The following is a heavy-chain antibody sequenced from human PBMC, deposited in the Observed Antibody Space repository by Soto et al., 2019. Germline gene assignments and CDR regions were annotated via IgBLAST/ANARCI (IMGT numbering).Heavy chain of an antibody. CDR3: ATAEVDY. V-gene: IGHV3-74*03. Sequence: GGSLRLSCAASGFTFGDYWMHWVRQPPGKGPEWVSRMTGDGRTTQYADSVKGRFTASRDNAKSSLYLQMNSLRAEDTAVYYCATAEVDYWGPGTLVTVSS. CDR1: GFTFGDYW. J-gene: IGHJ4*02. CDR2: MTGDGRTT.